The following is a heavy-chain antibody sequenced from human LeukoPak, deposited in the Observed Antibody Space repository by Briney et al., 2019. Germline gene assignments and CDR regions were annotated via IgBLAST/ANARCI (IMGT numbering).Heavy chain of an antibody. CDR3: SREPSGTRYVDY. V-gene: IGHV1-46*01. Sequence: TSVKLSCTASGYTFTSYYLHWVRQGTRQRLGWGGVFNCSVGTTGYAQNTPGRLTVTRDTSKTTVSLDPRRLTSEATAVSYLSREPSGTRYVDYWDRGTLVTVSS. J-gene: IGHJ4*02. CDR2: FNCSVGTT. D-gene: IGHD3-9*01. CDR1: GYTFTSYY.